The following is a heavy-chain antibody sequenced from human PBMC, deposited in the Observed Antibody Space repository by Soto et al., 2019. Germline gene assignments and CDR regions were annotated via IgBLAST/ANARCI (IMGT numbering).Heavy chain of an antibody. CDR3: VRLIGNIWLDF. Sequence: SQTLSITCDISGDSVSSGSVTWNWIRQSQSRGLEWLGRTYYRSKWYNDYAESVKSRITIDPDTSKNQFSLHLNSVTPEDTAVYYCVRLIGNIWLDFWGQGTPVTVS. CDR1: GDSVSSGSVT. D-gene: IGHD2-15*01. V-gene: IGHV6-1*01. CDR2: TYYRSKWYN. J-gene: IGHJ5*01.